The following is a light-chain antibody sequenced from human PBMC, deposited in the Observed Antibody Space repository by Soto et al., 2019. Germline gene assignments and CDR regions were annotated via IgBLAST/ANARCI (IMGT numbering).Light chain of an antibody. Sequence: QSVLTQPPSVSGAPGQRVTISCTGSSSNIGAGYDVHWYQQLPGTAPKLLISGNSNRPSGVPDRFSGSKSGTSASLAITGLQAEDEADYYCQSYGGSLSGYVFGTGTKVTVL. J-gene: IGLJ1*01. V-gene: IGLV1-40*01. CDR2: GNS. CDR3: QSYGGSLSGYV. CDR1: SSNIGAGYD.